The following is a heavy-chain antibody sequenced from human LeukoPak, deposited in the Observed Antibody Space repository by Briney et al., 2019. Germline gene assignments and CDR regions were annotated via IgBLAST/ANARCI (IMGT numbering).Heavy chain of an antibody. CDR1: GYTFSDYF. CDR2: INPNGGET. J-gene: IGHJ5*02. V-gene: IGHV1-2*02. CDR3: ARDIAPSGSWWFDT. Sequence: ASVKVSCKASGYTFSDYFIHWLRQAPGQGLEWMGWINPNGGETNYPQKFQGRVTMTRDTSISTADMELRWLTSDDTAMYYCARDIAPSGSWWFDTWGQGTPVTVSS. D-gene: IGHD6-13*01.